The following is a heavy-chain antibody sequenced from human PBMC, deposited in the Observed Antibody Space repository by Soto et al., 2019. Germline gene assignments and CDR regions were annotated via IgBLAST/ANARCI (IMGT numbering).Heavy chain of an antibody. CDR3: VKGGHASRSWSSEAVAGRGVIGLYYFDY. CDR2: ISSSGGNT. V-gene: IGHV3-64D*06. J-gene: IGHJ4*02. CDR1: GFTFNNYA. Sequence: PGGSLRLSCSASGFTFNNYAMHWVRQAPGKGLEYVSAISSSGGNTYNADSVKGRFTISRDNSKNTLYLQMSRLKAEDTAVYYCVKGGHASRSWSSEAVAGRGVIGLYYFDYWGQGTVVTVSS. D-gene: IGHD6-13*01.